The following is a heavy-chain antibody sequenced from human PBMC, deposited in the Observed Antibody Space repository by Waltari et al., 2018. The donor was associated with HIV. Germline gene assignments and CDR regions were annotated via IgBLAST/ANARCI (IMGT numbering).Heavy chain of an antibody. CDR1: GGSFSGYY. J-gene: IGHJ4*02. D-gene: IGHD3-22*01. CDR3: ARGYYFDSSGYYQFDH. Sequence: QVHLQQWGAGLLKPSGNLSLTCAVYGGSFSGYYWSWVRKPPGKGLEWIGEINHRGSTNYNPSLKSRVSISVDTSKSHFSLRLNSVTAADTAVYYCARGYYFDSSGYYQFDHWGQGTLVTVSS. V-gene: IGHV4-34*01. CDR2: INHRGST.